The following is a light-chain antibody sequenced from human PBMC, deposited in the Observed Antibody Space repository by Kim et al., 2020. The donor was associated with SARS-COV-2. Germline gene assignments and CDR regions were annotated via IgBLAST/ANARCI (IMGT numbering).Light chain of an antibody. CDR3: AAWDDSLNGWV. V-gene: IGLV1-44*01. Sequence: QSVLTQPPSASGTPGQRVTISCSGSSSNIGSNTVNWYQHLPGKAPKLLIYSNKQRPSGVPDRFSGSKFGTSASLAISELQSENEGDYYCAAWDDSLNGWVFGGGTKLTVL. J-gene: IGLJ3*02. CDR1: SSNIGSNT. CDR2: SNK.